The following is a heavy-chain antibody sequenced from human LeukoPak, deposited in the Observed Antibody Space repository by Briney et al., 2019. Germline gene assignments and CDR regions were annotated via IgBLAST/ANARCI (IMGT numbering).Heavy chain of an antibody. D-gene: IGHD1-26*01. Sequence: GGSLRLSCAASGFTFSSYAMSWVRQAPGKGLEWVSSISGSGDSTYYADSVKGRFTISRDNSKNTLYLQMNSLRAEDMALYYCARGGMGATYFDYWGQGTLVTVSS. CDR3: ARGGMGATYFDY. V-gene: IGHV3-23*01. CDR2: ISGSGDST. CDR1: GFTFSSYA. J-gene: IGHJ4*02.